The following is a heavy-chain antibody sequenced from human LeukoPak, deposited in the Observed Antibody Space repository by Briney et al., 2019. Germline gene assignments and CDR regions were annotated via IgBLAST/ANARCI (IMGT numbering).Heavy chain of an antibody. Sequence: ASVKVSCKASGYTFASYDINWVRQATGQGLEWMGWMNPNSGNTGYAQKFQGRVTITRNTSISTAYMELSRLRSDDTAVYYCARGVGRYDILTGTHPGGFDYWGQGTLVTVSS. V-gene: IGHV1-8*03. CDR3: ARGVGRYDILTGTHPGGFDY. CDR2: MNPNSGNT. CDR1: GYTFASYD. D-gene: IGHD3-9*01. J-gene: IGHJ4*02.